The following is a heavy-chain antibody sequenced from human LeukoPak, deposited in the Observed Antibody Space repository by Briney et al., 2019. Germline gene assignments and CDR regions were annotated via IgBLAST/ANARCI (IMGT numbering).Heavy chain of an antibody. Sequence: ASVKVSCKASGGTFSSYAISWVRQAPGQGLEWMGGIIPIFGTANYAQKFQGRATITTDESTSTAYMELSSLRSEDTAVYYCARDHYSSGWLRGPKYYYYYYMDVWGKGTTVTVSS. CDR2: IIPIFGTA. J-gene: IGHJ6*03. CDR3: ARDHYSSGWLRGPKYYYYYYMDV. CDR1: GGTFSSYA. D-gene: IGHD6-19*01. V-gene: IGHV1-69*05.